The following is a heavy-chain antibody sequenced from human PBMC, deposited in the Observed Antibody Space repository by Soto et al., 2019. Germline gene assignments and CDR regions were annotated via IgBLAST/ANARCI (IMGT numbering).Heavy chain of an antibody. CDR1: GYTFTSYG. CDR2: ISAYNGNT. J-gene: IGHJ6*02. CDR3: ARAEIQLWPYYYYYGMDV. Sequence: ASVKVSCKASGYTFTSYGISWVRQAPGQGLEWMGWISAYNGNTNYAQKRQGRVTMTTDTSTSTAYMELRSLSSDDTAVYYCARAEIQLWPYYYYYGMDVWGQGTTVTVSS. D-gene: IGHD5-18*01. V-gene: IGHV1-18*04.